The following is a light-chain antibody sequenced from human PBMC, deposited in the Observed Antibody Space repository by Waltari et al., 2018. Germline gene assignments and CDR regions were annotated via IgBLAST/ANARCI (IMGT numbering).Light chain of an antibody. CDR2: AAS. Sequence: DIQMPQSPSSLSASVGDRVTITCRASLGISNYLAWFQQNPGKAPQSLIYAASVLQSGVPAKCSGRGSGTDFTLTINNLQPEDFATYYCQHYQSYPLTFGGGTKVEIK. V-gene: IGKV1-16*02. CDR3: QHYQSYPLT. CDR1: LGISNY. J-gene: IGKJ4*01.